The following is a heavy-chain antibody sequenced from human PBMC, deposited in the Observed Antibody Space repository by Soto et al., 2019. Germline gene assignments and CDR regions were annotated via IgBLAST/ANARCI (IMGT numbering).Heavy chain of an antibody. CDR2: INAGNGNT. Sequence: QVKLVQSGAEVKKPGASVKVSCKASGYTFTSYAMHWVRQAPGQRLEWMGWINAGNGNTKYSQKFQGRVTITRDTAASTAYMELSSLRSEDTAVYYCARRSSSWPYYFDYWGQGTLVTVSS. V-gene: IGHV1-3*01. J-gene: IGHJ4*02. CDR1: GYTFTSYA. CDR3: ARRSSSWPYYFDY. D-gene: IGHD6-13*01.